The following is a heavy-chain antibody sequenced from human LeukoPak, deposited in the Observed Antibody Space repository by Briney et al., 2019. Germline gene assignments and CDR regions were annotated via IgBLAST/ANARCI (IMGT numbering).Heavy chain of an antibody. Sequence: GGSLRLSCAASGFTFNTHTMNWVRQAPGKGLEWVSAITGSTKYIPSNIYYADAVQGRFTISRDDAKNLVYLQMNSLRAEDTAVYYCARLHGHGFGPWGQGTLVTVSS. CDR3: ARLHGHGFGP. J-gene: IGHJ5*02. D-gene: IGHD2-8*01. V-gene: IGHV3-21*06. CDR2: ITGSTKYI. CDR1: GFTFNTHT.